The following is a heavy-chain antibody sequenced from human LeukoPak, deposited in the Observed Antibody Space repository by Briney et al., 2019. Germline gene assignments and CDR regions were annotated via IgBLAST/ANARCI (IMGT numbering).Heavy chain of an antibody. D-gene: IGHD6-13*01. J-gene: IGHJ5*02. Sequence: KPGGSLRLSCAASGFTVSSNYMSWVRQAPGKGLEWVSVIYSGGSTYYADSVKGRFTISKDNSKNTLYLQMNSLRAEDTVVYYWARGPYSSSWYPWFDPWGQGTLVTVSS. V-gene: IGHV3-53*01. CDR1: GFTVSSNY. CDR3: ARGPYSSSWYPWFDP. CDR2: IYSGGST.